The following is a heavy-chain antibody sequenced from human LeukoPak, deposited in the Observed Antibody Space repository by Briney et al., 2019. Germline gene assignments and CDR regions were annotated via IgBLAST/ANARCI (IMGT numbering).Heavy chain of an antibody. D-gene: IGHD1-26*01. Sequence: SETLSLTCTVSGGSISSYYWSWIRQPPGKGLEWIGYIYYSGSTNYNPYLKSRVTISVDTSKNQFSLKLSSVTAADTAVYYCARRRERRRTDRFDYFDYWGQGALVAVSS. CDR1: GGSISSYY. CDR3: ARRRERRRTDRFDYFDY. CDR2: IYYSGST. V-gene: IGHV4-59*08. J-gene: IGHJ4*02.